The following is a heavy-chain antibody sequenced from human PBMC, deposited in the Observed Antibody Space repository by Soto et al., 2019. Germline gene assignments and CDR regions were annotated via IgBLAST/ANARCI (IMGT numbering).Heavy chain of an antibody. CDR3: ARISCKGGSCYFDFDH. V-gene: IGHV1-46*02. J-gene: IGHJ4*02. Sequence: ASVKVSCKASGYSFKDHYMHWVRQAPGRGLEWVGIINPSGEHTNYAQQFRGRVAMTRDTSTGTAYMELRSLRSEDTAVYFCARISCKGGSCYFDFDHWGQGTLVTVSS. CDR2: INPSGEHT. D-gene: IGHD2-15*01. CDR1: GYSFKDHY.